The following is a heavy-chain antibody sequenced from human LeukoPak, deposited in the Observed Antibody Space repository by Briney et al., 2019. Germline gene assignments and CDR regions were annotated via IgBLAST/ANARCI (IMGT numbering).Heavy chain of an antibody. CDR2: IRYDGSNK. J-gene: IGHJ4*02. Sequence: PGGSLRLSCAASGFTFSSYGMHWVRQAPGKGLEWVAFIRYDGSNKYYADSAKGRFTISRDNSKNTLYLQMNSLRAEDTAVYYCAKEDLGYCSGGSCGFDYWGQGTLVTVSS. CDR1: GFTFSSYG. CDR3: AKEDLGYCSGGSCGFDY. D-gene: IGHD2-15*01. V-gene: IGHV3-30*02.